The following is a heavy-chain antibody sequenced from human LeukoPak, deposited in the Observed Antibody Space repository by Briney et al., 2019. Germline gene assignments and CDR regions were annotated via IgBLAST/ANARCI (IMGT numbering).Heavy chain of an antibody. CDR3: AKDTVEYYYDSSGYY. CDR1: GFTFSSYA. J-gene: IGHJ4*02. CDR2: ISGSGGST. V-gene: IGHV3-23*01. D-gene: IGHD3-22*01. Sequence: GGSLRLSCAASGFTFSSYAMSWVRQAPGKGLEWVSAISGSGGSTYYADSVKGRFTISRGNSKNTLYLQMNSLRAEDTAVYYCAKDTVEYYYDSSGYYWGQGTLVTVSS.